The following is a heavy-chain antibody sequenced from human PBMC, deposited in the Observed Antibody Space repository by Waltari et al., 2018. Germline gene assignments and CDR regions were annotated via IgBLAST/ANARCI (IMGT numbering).Heavy chain of an antibody. CDR2: IYYSGST. CDR3: AKLDGIAVAGTHYYYGMDV. Sequence: QLQLQESGPGLVKPSETLSLTCTVSGGSISSSSYYWGWIRQPPGKGLEWIGSIYYSGSTYYNPSLKSRVTISVDTSKNQFSLKLSSVTAADTAVYYCAKLDGIAVAGTHYYYGMDVWGQGTTVTVSS. V-gene: IGHV4-39*07. D-gene: IGHD6-19*01. J-gene: IGHJ6*02. CDR1: GGSISSSSYY.